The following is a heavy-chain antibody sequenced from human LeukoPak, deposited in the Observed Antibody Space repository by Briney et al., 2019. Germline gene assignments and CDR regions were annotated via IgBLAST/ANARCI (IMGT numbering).Heavy chain of an antibody. Sequence: SETLSLTCTVSGGSVSSYYWSWMRQSPGKGLEWIGYVYYSGSTNYNPAPKSRVAISLDTSENQFSLKLSSVTAADTAVYYCAREANSPTARYWYFDLWGRGTQVTVSS. V-gene: IGHV4-59*02. CDR3: AREANSPTARYWYFDL. CDR2: VYYSGST. D-gene: IGHD2-21*01. J-gene: IGHJ2*01. CDR1: GGSVSSYY.